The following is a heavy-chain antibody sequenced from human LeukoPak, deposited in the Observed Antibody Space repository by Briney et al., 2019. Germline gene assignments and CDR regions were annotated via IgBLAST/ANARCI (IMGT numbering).Heavy chain of an antibody. CDR3: ASEPSFGTWFDY. Sequence: ASVKVSCKASGYTFTSYGISWVRQAPGQGLEWMGWINPNSGGTNYAQKFQGRVTMTRDTSISTAYMELSRLRSDDTAVYYCASEPSFGTWFDYWGQGTLVTVSS. J-gene: IGHJ4*02. CDR1: GYTFTSYG. V-gene: IGHV1-2*02. D-gene: IGHD3-3*01. CDR2: INPNSGGT.